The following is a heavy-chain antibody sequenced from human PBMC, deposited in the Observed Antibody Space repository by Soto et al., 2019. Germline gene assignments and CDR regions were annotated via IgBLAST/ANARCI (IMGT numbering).Heavy chain of an antibody. Sequence: ASVKVSCKASGYTFTSYGISWVRQAPGQGLEWMGWISAYNGNTNYAQKLQGRVTMTTDASTSTAYMELRSLRSDDTAVYYCARERSSSPVYYYYGMDVWGQGTTVTVS. CDR1: GYTFTSYG. V-gene: IGHV1-18*01. CDR2: ISAYNGNT. J-gene: IGHJ6*02. D-gene: IGHD2-2*01. CDR3: ARERSSSPVYYYYGMDV.